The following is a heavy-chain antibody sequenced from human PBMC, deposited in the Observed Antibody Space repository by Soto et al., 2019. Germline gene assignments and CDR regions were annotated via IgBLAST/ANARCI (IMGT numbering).Heavy chain of an antibody. CDR3: ARFPLYGSGSGYYGMDV. D-gene: IGHD3-10*01. CDR1: GFTFSSYD. V-gene: IGHV3-13*01. J-gene: IGHJ6*02. CDR2: IGTAGDT. Sequence: GGSLRLSCAASGFTFSSYDMHWVRQATGKGLEWVSAIGTAGDTYYPGSVKGRFTISRENAKNSLYLQMNSLRAEDTAVYYCARFPLYGSGSGYYGMDVWGQGTTVTVSS.